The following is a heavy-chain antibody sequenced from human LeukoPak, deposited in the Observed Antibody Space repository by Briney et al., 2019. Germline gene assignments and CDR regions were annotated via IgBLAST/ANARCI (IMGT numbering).Heavy chain of an antibody. D-gene: IGHD6-19*01. Sequence: GGSLRLSCAASGFTFSNYALSWVRQAPGKGLEWVISGSGSNTYYADSVKGRFTISRDNAKNTLYLQMNSLRAEDTAVYYCARASIYQQWLVTGPFDYWGQGTLVTVSS. CDR2: SGSGSNT. CDR1: GFTFSNYA. V-gene: IGHV3-23*01. CDR3: ARASIYQQWLVTGPFDY. J-gene: IGHJ4*02.